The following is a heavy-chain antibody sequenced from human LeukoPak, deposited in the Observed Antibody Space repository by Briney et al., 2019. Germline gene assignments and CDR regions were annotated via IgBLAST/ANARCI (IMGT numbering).Heavy chain of an antibody. J-gene: IGHJ6*02. CDR1: GFTFSSYS. V-gene: IGHV3-48*01. D-gene: IGHD6-13*01. CDR3: ARAQQQLVHQYDYYYGMDV. CDR2: ISSSSSTI. Sequence: PGGSLRLSSAASGFTFSSYSMNWVRQAPGKGLEWVSYISSSSSTIYYADSVKGRFTISRDNAKNSLYLQMNSLRAEDTAVYYCARAQQQLVHQYDYYYGMDVWGQGTTVTVSS.